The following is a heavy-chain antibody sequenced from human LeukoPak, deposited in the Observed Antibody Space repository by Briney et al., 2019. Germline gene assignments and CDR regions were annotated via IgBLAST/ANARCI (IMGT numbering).Heavy chain of an antibody. CDR3: ARAGENYYDFYY. V-gene: IGHV1-46*01. Sequence: ASVKVSCKASGFTFTSFYMHWVRQAPGQGLEWMGIFNPSGSSTTYAQKFQGRVTMTRDTSTSIVYMELSSLGSEDTAVYYCARAGENYYDFYYWGQGTLVTVSS. J-gene: IGHJ4*02. CDR2: FNPSGSST. CDR1: GFTFTSFY. D-gene: IGHD1-26*01.